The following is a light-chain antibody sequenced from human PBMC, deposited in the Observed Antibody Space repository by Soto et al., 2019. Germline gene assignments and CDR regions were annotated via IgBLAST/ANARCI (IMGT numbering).Light chain of an antibody. J-gene: IGKJ4*01. Sequence: EMVGTQSPAPLSVSPGERVTLSCRPSQDVSSKLAWYQQKPGQPPSLLIYDASTRATGTPARFSGSGSGTEFTLAVSSLQSEDYALYFCQQYIRWPLTFGGGTKVEIK. CDR2: DAS. CDR3: QQYIRWPLT. CDR1: QDVSSK. V-gene: IGKV3D-15*01.